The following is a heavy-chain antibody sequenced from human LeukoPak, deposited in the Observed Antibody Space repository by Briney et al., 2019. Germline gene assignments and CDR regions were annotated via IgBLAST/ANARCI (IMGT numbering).Heavy chain of an antibody. J-gene: IGHJ5*02. CDR3: ARDYYDFWSGYPMDWFDP. CDR1: GGSISSCY. CDR2: IYTSGST. D-gene: IGHD3-3*01. Sequence: SETLSLTCTVSGGSISSCYWSWIRQPAGKGLEWIGRIYTSGSTNYNPSLKSRVTMSVDTSKNQFSLKLSSVTAADTAVYYCARDYYDFWSGYPMDWFDPWGQGTLVTVSS. V-gene: IGHV4-4*07.